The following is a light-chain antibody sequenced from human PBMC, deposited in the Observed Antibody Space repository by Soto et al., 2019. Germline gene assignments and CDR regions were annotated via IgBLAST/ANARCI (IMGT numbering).Light chain of an antibody. V-gene: IGKV1-33*01. Sequence: DIQMTQSPSFLSASVGDRVTITCQASQDVSTFLNWYQQKPGKAPKLLIYDASNLETGVPPRFSGSGSGTDFTLTISNLQSEDIATYYCQQYLNLPPSFGQGTKVDIK. CDR3: QQYLNLPPS. CDR2: DAS. J-gene: IGKJ2*01. CDR1: QDVSTF.